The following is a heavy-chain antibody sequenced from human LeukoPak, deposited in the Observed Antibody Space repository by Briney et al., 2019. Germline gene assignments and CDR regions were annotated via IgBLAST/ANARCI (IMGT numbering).Heavy chain of an antibody. CDR1: GYNFNDYY. Sequence: ASVKVSCKVSGYNFNDYYIYWVRQAPGHGLESMGYIHPDGGSTNYAQKFQGRVTMTSDMSTNTVYMELRSLRSEDTAMYYCARAFNSIQPLDYWGQGTLVTVSS. CDR3: ARAFNSIQPLDY. D-gene: IGHD4-11*01. CDR2: IHPDGGST. V-gene: IGHV1-46*02. J-gene: IGHJ4*02.